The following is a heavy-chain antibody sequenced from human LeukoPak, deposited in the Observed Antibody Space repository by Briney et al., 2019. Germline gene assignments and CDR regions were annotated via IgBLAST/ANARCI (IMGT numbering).Heavy chain of an antibody. J-gene: IGHJ5*02. V-gene: IGHV3-49*04. D-gene: IGHD2-2*01. CDR1: GFSFDEYA. CDR3: TKYQLLWGGWFDP. Sequence: PGGSLRLSCRPSGFSFDEYAMGWVRQAPGKGLEWVGFIRSKAYGGTTEYAASVKGRFTISRDDSKSIAYLQMNSLKTEDTAVYYCTKYQLLWGGWFDPWGQGTLVTVSS. CDR2: IRSKAYGGTT.